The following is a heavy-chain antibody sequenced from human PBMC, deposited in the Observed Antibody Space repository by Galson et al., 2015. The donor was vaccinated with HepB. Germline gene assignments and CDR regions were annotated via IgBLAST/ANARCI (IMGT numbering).Heavy chain of an antibody. Sequence: SLRLPCAASGFTFSSYGMHWVRQAPGKGLEWVAVIWYDGSNKYYADSVKGRFTISRDNSKNTLYLQMNSLRAEDTAVYYCAEDRLVRGVSIEFDPWGQGTLVTVSS. J-gene: IGHJ5*02. V-gene: IGHV3-33*06. CDR2: IWYDGSNK. CDR1: GFTFSSYG. CDR3: AEDRLVRGVSIEFDP. D-gene: IGHD3-10*01.